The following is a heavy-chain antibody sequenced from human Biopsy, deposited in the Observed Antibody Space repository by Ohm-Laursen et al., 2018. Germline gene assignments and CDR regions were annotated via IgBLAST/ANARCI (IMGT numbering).Heavy chain of an antibody. Sequence: SLRLSCTASGFTFNNYGMQWVRQAPGKGLEWVAVISDDGRNKYYIDSVRGRFTISRDNSKNTLYLQMNNLRAEDTAVFYCAKDLRNNNWGVEHWGQGTLVTVSS. V-gene: IGHV3-30*18. CDR3: AKDLRNNNWGVEH. CDR2: ISDDGRNK. J-gene: IGHJ1*01. D-gene: IGHD7-27*01. CDR1: GFTFNNYG.